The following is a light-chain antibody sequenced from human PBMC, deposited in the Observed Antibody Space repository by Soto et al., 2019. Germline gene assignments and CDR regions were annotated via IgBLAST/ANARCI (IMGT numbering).Light chain of an antibody. V-gene: IGLV1-40*01. CDR3: QSYDSSLSAYV. J-gene: IGLJ1*01. CDR1: SSSIGAGYY. Sequence: QSVLTQPPSVSGAPGQRVTISCTGSSSSIGAGYYVHWYQQLPGTAPKLLIFDNSNRPSGVPDRFSGSKSGTSASLAITGLQAEDEADYYCQSYDSSLSAYVFGTGTKVTVL. CDR2: DNS.